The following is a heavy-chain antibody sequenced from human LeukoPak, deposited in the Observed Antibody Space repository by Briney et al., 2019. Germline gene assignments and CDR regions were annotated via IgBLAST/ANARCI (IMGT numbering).Heavy chain of an antibody. CDR2: IYHSGST. Sequence: SETLSRTCPVSGGSISSSNWWSWVRQPPGKGLEWSGEIYHSGSTNYNPSLKSRVTISLDKSNNQFSLKLRSVTAADTAVYSCASATKVLSRGSAFDIWGRGTMVTVSS. CDR1: GGSISSSNW. V-gene: IGHV4-4*02. D-gene: IGHD6-13*01. J-gene: IGHJ3*02. CDR3: ASATKVLSRGSAFDI.